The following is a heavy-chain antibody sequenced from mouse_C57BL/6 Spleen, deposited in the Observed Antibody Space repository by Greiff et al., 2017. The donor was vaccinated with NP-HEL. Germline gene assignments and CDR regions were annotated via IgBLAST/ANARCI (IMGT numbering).Heavy chain of an antibody. CDR2: ISDGGSYT. CDR3: ARGGGTRGYFDV. CDR1: GFTFSSYA. D-gene: IGHD3-3*01. V-gene: IGHV5-4*01. Sequence: EVQLVESGGGLVKPGGSLKLSCAASGFTFSSYAMSWVRQTPEKRLEWVATISDGGSYTYYPDNVKGRFTISRDNAKNNLYLQMSHLKSEDTAMYYGARGGGTRGYFDVWGTGTTVTVSS. J-gene: IGHJ1*03.